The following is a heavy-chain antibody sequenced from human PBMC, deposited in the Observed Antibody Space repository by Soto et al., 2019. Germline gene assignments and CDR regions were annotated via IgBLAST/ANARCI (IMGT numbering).Heavy chain of an antibody. CDR1: GGSISSGDYY. V-gene: IGHV4-30-4*01. CDR3: ARVDNWSDLPYYYYDMDV. D-gene: IGHD1-1*01. Sequence: QVQLQESGPGLVKPSQTLSLTCTVSGGSISSGDYYWSWIRQPPGKGLEWIGYIYYSGSTYYNPSLKSRVTISVDTSKNQFSLKLGSVTAADTAVYYCARVDNWSDLPYYYYDMDVWGQGTTVTVSS. CDR2: IYYSGST. J-gene: IGHJ6*02.